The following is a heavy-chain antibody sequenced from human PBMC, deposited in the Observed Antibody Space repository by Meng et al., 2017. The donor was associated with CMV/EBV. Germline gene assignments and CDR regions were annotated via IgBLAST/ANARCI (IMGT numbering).Heavy chain of an antibody. Sequence: QVPVVPAGAGGTKPGSSVKVPCKASGGTIRSYAIIWVRQAPGQGLEWMGGIIPIFGTANYAQKFQGRVTITADESTSTTDMELSSLRSEDTAVYYCAGLRYWGQGTLVTVSS. CDR2: IIPIFGTA. CDR1: GGTIRSYA. CDR3: AGLRY. J-gene: IGHJ4*02. V-gene: IGHV1-69*12.